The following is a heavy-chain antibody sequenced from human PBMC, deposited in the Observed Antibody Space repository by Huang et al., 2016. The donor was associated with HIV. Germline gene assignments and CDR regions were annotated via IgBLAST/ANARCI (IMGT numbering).Heavy chain of an antibody. CDR1: DGSISSSSYY. V-gene: IGHV4-39*01. J-gene: IGHJ4*02. CDR3: AAMVRGVISYFDY. D-gene: IGHD3-10*01. CDR2: FFYDGNT. Sequence: QLQLQESGPGLVKPSETLSLTCTVSDGSISSSSYYWGWIRQPPGKGLEWIATFFYDGNTYDNPSRKSRVTISVDTSKNQFSLNLSSVTAADTAVYYCAAMVRGVISYFDYWGQGTLVTVSS.